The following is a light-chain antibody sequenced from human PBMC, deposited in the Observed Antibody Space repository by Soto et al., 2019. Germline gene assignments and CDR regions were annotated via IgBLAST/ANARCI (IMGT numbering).Light chain of an antibody. J-gene: IGKJ1*01. V-gene: IGKV3-20*01. CDR2: GAS. CDR3: QQYGSSPRT. Sequence: IVLTQSPGTLSLSPGERATLSCRASQSVSSNLAWYLQKPGQAPRLLIYGASSRATGIPDRFSGSGSGTDFTLTISRLEPEDFAVYYCQQYGSSPRTFGHGTKVDIK. CDR1: QSVSSN.